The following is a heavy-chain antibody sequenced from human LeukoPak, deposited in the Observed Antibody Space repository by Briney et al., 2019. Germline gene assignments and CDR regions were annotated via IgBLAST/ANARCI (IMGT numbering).Heavy chain of an antibody. J-gene: IGHJ4*02. Sequence: PSETLSLTCAVYGGSFSDYYWSWIRQPPGKGLEWIGEINHSGSTNYNPSLKSRVTISVDTSKNQFSLKLSSVTAADTAVYYCATPGRLGYSSSWYNYWGQGTLVTVSS. D-gene: IGHD6-13*01. CDR2: INHSGST. V-gene: IGHV4-34*01. CDR3: ATPGRLGYSSSWYNY. CDR1: GGSFSDYY.